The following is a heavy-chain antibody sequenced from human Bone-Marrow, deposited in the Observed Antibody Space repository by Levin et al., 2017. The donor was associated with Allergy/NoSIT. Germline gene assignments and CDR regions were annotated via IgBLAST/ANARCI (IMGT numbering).Heavy chain of an antibody. CDR1: GVSFDNYA. CDR2: ITWNSDSK. Sequence: SLKISCAASGVSFDNYAMQWVRETPGKGLEWVSGITWNSDSKKYADSVKGRFTISRDNAKKFLYLEMKSLRVEDTALYYCAKLAFGGLMEDYWGQGTLVTVSS. V-gene: IGHV3-9*01. J-gene: IGHJ4*02. CDR3: AKLAFGGLMEDY. D-gene: IGHD3-16*01.